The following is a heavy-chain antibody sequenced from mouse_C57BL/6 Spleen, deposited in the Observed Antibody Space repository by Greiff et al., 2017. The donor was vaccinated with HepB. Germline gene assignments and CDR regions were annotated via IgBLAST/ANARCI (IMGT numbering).Heavy chain of an antibody. J-gene: IGHJ2*01. CDR1: GYTFPSYW. Sequence: QVQLQQPGAELVKPGASVKLSCKASGYTFPSYWMQWVKQRPGQGLEWIGEIDPSDSYTNYNQKFKGKATLTVDTSSSTAYMQLSSLTSEDSAVYYCARYYYGSSYFDYWGQGTTLTVSS. D-gene: IGHD1-1*01. V-gene: IGHV1-50*01. CDR3: ARYYYGSSYFDY. CDR2: IDPSDSYT.